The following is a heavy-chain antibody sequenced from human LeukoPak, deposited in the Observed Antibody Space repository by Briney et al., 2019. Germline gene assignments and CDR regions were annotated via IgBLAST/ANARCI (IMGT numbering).Heavy chain of an antibody. CDR3: ARYSGSYSKSFDA. CDR1: GYSFTNYW. J-gene: IGHJ4*02. V-gene: IGHV5-51*01. CDR2: IYPGDSET. Sequence: GESLKISCKCSGYSFTNYWIGWVRQMPGKGLEWMGIIYPGDSETRYSPSFQGQVIISADKSITTAYLQWSSLKASDIAMYYCARYSGSYSKSFDAWGQGTLVTVSS. D-gene: IGHD1-26*01.